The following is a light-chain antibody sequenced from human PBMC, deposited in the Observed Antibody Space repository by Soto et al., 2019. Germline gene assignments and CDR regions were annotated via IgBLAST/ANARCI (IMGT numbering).Light chain of an antibody. J-gene: IGKJ4*01. Sequence: EIVLTQSPVTLSLSPGERATLSCRASQSVSSRSLAWYQQKPGQAPRLLIYGASNRATGIPDRFSGSGSGTDFTLTICRLEPEDFAMYYCQQFGTSRLTFGGGTKVDIK. CDR1: QSVSSRS. CDR3: QQFGTSRLT. V-gene: IGKV3-20*01. CDR2: GAS.